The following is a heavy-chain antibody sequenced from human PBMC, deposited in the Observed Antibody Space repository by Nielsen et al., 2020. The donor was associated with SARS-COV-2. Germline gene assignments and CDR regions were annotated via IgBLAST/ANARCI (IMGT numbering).Heavy chain of an antibody. V-gene: IGHV4-39*01. CDR3: ARRGDFWSGYWMGDNWFDP. J-gene: IGHJ5*02. D-gene: IGHD3-3*01. Sequence: WLRQPPGKGLEWIGSIYYSGSTYYKPSLESRVTISVDTSKNQFSLKLSSVTAADTAVYYCARRGDFWSGYWMGDNWFDPWGQGTLVTVSS. CDR2: IYYSGST.